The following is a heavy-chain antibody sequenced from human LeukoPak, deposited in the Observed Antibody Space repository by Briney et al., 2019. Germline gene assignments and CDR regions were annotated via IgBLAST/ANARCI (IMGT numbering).Heavy chain of an antibody. CDR1: GFTFSSYG. CDR2: IWYDGSNK. J-gene: IGHJ6*02. D-gene: IGHD2-2*01. CDR3: ARGVGSASYYGMDV. Sequence: GGSLRLSCAASGFTFSSYGMHWVRQAPGKGLEWVAVIWYDGSNKYYADSVKGRFTISRDKSKNTLYLQMNSLRAEDTGVYYCARGVGSASYYGMDVWGQGTTVTVSS. V-gene: IGHV3-33*01.